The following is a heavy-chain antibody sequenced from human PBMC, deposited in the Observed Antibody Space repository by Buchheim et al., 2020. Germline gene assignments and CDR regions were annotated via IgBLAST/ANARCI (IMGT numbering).Heavy chain of an antibody. CDR1: GFTFSSYA. CDR2: ISYDGSNK. CDR3: ARGDLGTGWFDP. V-gene: IGHV3-30-3*01. Sequence: QVQLVESGGGVVQPGRSLRLSCAASGFTFSSYAMHWVRQAPGKGLEWVAVISYDGSNKYYADSVKGRFTISRDNSKNTLYLQMNGVTAEDTAVYYCARGDLGTGWFDPWGQGTL. D-gene: IGHD3/OR15-3a*01. J-gene: IGHJ5*02.